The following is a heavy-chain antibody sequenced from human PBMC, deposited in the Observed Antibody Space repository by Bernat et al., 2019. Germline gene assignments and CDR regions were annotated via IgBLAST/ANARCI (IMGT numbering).Heavy chain of an antibody. CDR2: IYYSGRT. CDR1: GGSISNSAYY. V-gene: IGHV4-39*02. D-gene: IGHD6-6*01. J-gene: IGHJ5*02. CDR3: ARRGSSSPRNWFDP. Sequence: QQQLKESGPRLVKPSETLSLTCTVSGGSISNSAYYWAWIRQPPGKGLEWIGGIYYSGRTYYNPSLRSRVSISVDTSRNHFSVKLSSVTAADTAVYYCARRGSSSPRNWFDPWGQGTLVTVSS.